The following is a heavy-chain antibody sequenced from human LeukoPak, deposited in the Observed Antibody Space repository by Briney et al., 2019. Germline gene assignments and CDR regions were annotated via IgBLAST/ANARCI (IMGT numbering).Heavy chain of an antibody. D-gene: IGHD2-2*01. Sequence: ASVKVSCKASGGTFSSYAISWVRQAPGQGLEWMGWINPNSGGTNYAQKFQGRVTMTRDTSISTAYMELSRLRSDDTAVYYCARGRIVVVPAARTNYYYYYMDVWGKGTTVTISS. CDR3: ARGRIVVVPAARTNYYYYYMDV. V-gene: IGHV1-2*02. J-gene: IGHJ6*03. CDR2: INPNSGGT. CDR1: GGTFSSYA.